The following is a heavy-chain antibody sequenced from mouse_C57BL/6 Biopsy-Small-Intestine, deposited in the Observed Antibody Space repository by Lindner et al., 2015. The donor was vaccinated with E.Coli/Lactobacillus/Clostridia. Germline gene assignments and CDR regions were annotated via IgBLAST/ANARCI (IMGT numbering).Heavy chain of an antibody. J-gene: IGHJ2*01. CDR3: ARPLYYGSFDY. CDR1: GYTFTSYW. Sequence: VQLQESGAELAKPGASVRLSCKASGYTFTSYWMHWVKQWPGQGLEWIGYINPTSGYTKYNQKFKDKATLTADKSSSTAYLQLSSLTYDDSAVYYCARPLYYGSFDYWGQGTTLTVSS. CDR2: INPTSGYT. V-gene: IGHV1-7*01. D-gene: IGHD1-1*01.